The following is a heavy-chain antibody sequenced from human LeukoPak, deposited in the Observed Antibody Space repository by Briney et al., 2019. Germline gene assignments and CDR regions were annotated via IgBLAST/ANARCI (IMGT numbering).Heavy chain of an antibody. CDR1: GYTFTGYY. Sequence: ASVKVSCKASGYTFTGYYMHWVRQAPGQGLEWMGWINPNSGGTNYAQKFQGGVTMTRDTSISTAYMELSRLRSDDTAVYYCARDINGFGDRSGNGENDYWGQGTLVTVSS. V-gene: IGHV1-2*02. CDR3: ARDINGFGDRSGNGENDY. J-gene: IGHJ4*02. D-gene: IGHD3-16*01. CDR2: INPNSGGT.